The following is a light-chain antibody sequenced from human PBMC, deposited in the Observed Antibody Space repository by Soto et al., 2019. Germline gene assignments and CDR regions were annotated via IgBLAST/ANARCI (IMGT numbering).Light chain of an antibody. J-gene: IGKJ4*01. CDR3: QQYGSSPLT. V-gene: IGKV3-20*01. Sequence: EIVLTQSPGTLSLSPGERATLSYRASQNIPSSTSYLAWYQQRPGQAPRLLIYGASSRATGIPDRFSGSGSGTDFTLTISRLEPEDFAVYYCQQYGSSPLTFGGGTKVEIK. CDR1: QNIPSSTSY. CDR2: GAS.